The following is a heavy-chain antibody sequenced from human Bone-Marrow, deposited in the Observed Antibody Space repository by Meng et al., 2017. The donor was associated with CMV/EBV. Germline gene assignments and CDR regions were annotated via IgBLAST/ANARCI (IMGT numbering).Heavy chain of an antibody. CDR1: GFTFSSYS. D-gene: IGHD6-6*01. Sequence: GGSLRLSCAASGFTFSSYSMNWVRQAPGKGLEWVSAISSSSSYIYYADSVKGRFTISRDNAKNSLYLQMNSLRAEDTAVYYCARGPLYSISSGTYYFGMDVWGQGTTVTVSS. CDR2: ISSSSSYI. V-gene: IGHV3-21*01. J-gene: IGHJ6*02. CDR3: ARGPLYSISSGTYYFGMDV.